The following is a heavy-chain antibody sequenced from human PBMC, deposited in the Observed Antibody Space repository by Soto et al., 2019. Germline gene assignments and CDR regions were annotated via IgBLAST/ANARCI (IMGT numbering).Heavy chain of an antibody. CDR3: AKDSCSGGSCYYPDY. CDR1: GLTFDYYT. CDR2: ISWDGGST. J-gene: IGHJ4*02. V-gene: IGHV3-43*01. Sequence: GGSLRLSCAASGLTFDYYTMHWVRQAPGKGLEWVSLISWDGGSTYYADSVKGRFTISRDNSKNSLYLQMNSLRTEGTALYYCAKDSCSGGSCYYPDYWGQGTLVTVSS. D-gene: IGHD2-15*01.